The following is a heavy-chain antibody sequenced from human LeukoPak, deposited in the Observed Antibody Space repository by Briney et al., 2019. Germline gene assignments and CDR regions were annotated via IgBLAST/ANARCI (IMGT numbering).Heavy chain of an antibody. CDR2: ISAYNGNT. CDR3: ARIVAGNSYYYYYYMDV. CDR1: GYTFTSYG. D-gene: IGHD6-19*01. J-gene: IGHJ6*03. Sequence: GASVKVSCKASGYTFTSYGISWVRQAPGQGLEWMGWISAYNGNTNYAQKLQGRVTMTTDTSTSTAYMELRSLRSDDTAVYYCARIVAGNSYYYYYYMDVWDKGTTVTVSS. V-gene: IGHV1-18*01.